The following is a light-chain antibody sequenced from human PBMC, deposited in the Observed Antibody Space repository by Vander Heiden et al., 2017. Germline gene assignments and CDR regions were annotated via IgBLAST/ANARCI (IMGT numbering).Light chain of an antibody. CDR2: LGS. J-gene: IGKJ4*01. CDR1: QSLLHSNGYNY. V-gene: IGKV2-28*01. CDR3: RQALQTLLT. Sequence: DIVMTQSPLSLPVTPGEPASISCRSSQSLLHSNGYNYLDWYLQKPGQSPQLLIYLGSNRASGVPDRFSGSGSGTDFTLKISRVEAEDVGVYYCRQALQTLLTFGGRTKVDIK.